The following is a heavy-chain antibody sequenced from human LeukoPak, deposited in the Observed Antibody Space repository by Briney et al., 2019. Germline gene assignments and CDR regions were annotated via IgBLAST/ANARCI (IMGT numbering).Heavy chain of an antibody. Sequence: GGSPRLSCAASGFTFSDYYMSWIRQAPGKGLEWVSYISSSSSYTNYADSVKGRFTISRDNAKNSLYLQMNSLRAEDTAVYYCARVVRGVITPLFDYWGQGTLVTVSS. CDR3: ARVVRGVITPLFDY. D-gene: IGHD3-10*01. CDR2: ISSSSSYT. J-gene: IGHJ4*02. V-gene: IGHV3-11*05. CDR1: GFTFSDYY.